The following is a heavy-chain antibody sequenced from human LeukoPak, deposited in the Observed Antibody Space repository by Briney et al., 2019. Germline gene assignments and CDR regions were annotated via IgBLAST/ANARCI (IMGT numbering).Heavy chain of an antibody. V-gene: IGHV3-30*04. Sequence: GRSLRLSCATSGFTFSSYAFHWVRQAPGKGLEWVATMSFDVNNKYYADSVRGRFTISRHNSKNTLYLQMNSLRAEDTAVYSCARGYCTSSSCYNDYWGQGTLVTVSS. CDR3: ARGYCTSSSCYNDY. J-gene: IGHJ4*02. D-gene: IGHD2-2*02. CDR1: GFTFSSYA. CDR2: MSFDVNNK.